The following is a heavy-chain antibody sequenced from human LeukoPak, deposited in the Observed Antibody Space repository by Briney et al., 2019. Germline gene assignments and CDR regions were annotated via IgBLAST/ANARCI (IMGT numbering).Heavy chain of an antibody. Sequence: AASVKVSCKASGYTFTYYYIHWMRQAPGQGLEWMGWINPNSGGTNYAQKFQGRVTMTRDTSISTAYMELSRLRSDDTAVYYCARGLLGYYDSSGYYFDAFDIWGQGTMVTASS. D-gene: IGHD3-22*01. V-gene: IGHV1-2*02. J-gene: IGHJ3*02. CDR1: GYTFTYYY. CDR3: ARGLLGYYDSSGYYFDAFDI. CDR2: INPNSGGT.